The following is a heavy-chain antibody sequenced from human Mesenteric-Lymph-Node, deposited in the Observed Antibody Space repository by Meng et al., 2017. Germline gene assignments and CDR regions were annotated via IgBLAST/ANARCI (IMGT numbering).Heavy chain of an antibody. V-gene: IGHV1-69*06. CDR3: ARGGNYDSSGYYGVDFDY. CDR1: GGTFSSYA. Sequence: SAKVSCKASGGTFSSYAISWVRQAPGQGLEWMGGIIPIFGTANYAQKFQGRVTITADKSTSTAYMELSSLRSEDTAVYYCARGGNYDSSGYYGVDFDYWGQGTLVTVSS. CDR2: IIPIFGTA. J-gene: IGHJ4*02. D-gene: IGHD3-22*01.